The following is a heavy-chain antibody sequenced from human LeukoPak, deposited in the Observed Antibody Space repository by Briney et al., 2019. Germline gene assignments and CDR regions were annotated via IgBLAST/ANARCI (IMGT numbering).Heavy chain of an antibody. CDR2: INPSGGST. V-gene: IGHV1-46*01. J-gene: IGHJ4*02. CDR1: GYTFTSYY. CDR3: ARDGVPDYDILTGYYIHY. D-gene: IGHD3-9*01. Sequence: ASVKVSCKASGYTFTSYYMHWVRQAPGQGLEWMGIINPSGGSTSYAQKFQGRVTMTRDMSTSTVYMELSSLRSEDTAVYYCARDGVPDYDILTGYYIHYWGREPRSPSPQ.